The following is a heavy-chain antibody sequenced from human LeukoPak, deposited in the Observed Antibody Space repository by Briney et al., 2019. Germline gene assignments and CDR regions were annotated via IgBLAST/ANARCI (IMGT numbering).Heavy chain of an antibody. CDR2: ISSSGSTI. Sequence: GGSLRLSCAASGFTFSDYYMSWIRRAPGKGLEWVSYISSSGSTIYYADSVKGRFTISRDNSKNTLYLQMNSLRAEDTAVYYCAKVVAGDYYDSSAKGDYWGQGTLVTVSS. D-gene: IGHD3-22*01. J-gene: IGHJ4*02. CDR1: GFTFSDYY. V-gene: IGHV3-11*04. CDR3: AKVVAGDYYDSSAKGDY.